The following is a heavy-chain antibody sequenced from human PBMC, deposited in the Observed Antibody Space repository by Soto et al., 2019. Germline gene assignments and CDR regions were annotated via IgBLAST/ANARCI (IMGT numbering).Heavy chain of an antibody. V-gene: IGHV1-69*13. D-gene: IGHD3-10*01. Sequence: GASVKVSCKASGGTFSSYAISWVRQAPGQGLEWMGGIIPIFGTANYDKKSQGRVTSTADDSTSTADMELSSLRSEDTAVYYGAGAGLWFGEDSYYYYGMDVWGQGTTVTVSS. J-gene: IGHJ6*02. CDR1: GGTFSSYA. CDR2: IIPIFGTA. CDR3: AGAGLWFGEDSYYYYGMDV.